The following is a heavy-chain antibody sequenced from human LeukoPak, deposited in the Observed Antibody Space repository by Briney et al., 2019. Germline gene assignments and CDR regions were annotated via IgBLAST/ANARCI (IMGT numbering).Heavy chain of an antibody. CDR3: ARERRYFDWSTRGYYYYGMDV. Sequence: SETLSLTCTVSGGSISSGGYYWSWIRQHPGKGLEWIGYIYYSGSTYYNPSLKSRVTISVDTSKNQFSLKLSSVTAADTAVYYCARERRYFDWSTRGYYYYGMDVWGQGTTVTVSS. V-gene: IGHV4-31*03. D-gene: IGHD3-9*01. CDR2: IYYSGST. CDR1: GGSISSGGYY. J-gene: IGHJ6*02.